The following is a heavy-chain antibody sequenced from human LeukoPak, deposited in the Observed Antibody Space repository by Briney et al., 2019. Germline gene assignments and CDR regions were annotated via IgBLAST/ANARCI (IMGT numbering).Heavy chain of an antibody. J-gene: IGHJ3*02. V-gene: IGHV3-7*01. CDR1: GFTFSSYW. CDR3: AREGSGSYGLGGAFDI. Sequence: GGSLRLSCAASGFTFSSYWMSWVRQAPGKGLEWVANIKQDGSEKYYVDSVKGRFTISRDNAKNSLYLQMNSLRAEDTAVYYCAREGSGSYGLGGAFDIWGQGTMVTVSS. D-gene: IGHD1-26*01. CDR2: IKQDGSEK.